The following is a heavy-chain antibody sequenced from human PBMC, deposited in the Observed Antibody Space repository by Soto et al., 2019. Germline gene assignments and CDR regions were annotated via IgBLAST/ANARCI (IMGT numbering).Heavy chain of an antibody. CDR3: ARDHEYFYGMDV. CDR2: ISSSSSYI. D-gene: IGHD6-6*01. V-gene: IGHV3-21*01. J-gene: IGHJ6*02. Sequence: GGCLRLSCSASGFTFSSYSMNWVRQAPGKGLEWVSSISSSSSYIYYADSVKGRFTISRDNAKNSLYLQMNSLRAEDTAVYYCARDHEYFYGMDVWGQGTTVTVSS. CDR1: GFTFSSYS.